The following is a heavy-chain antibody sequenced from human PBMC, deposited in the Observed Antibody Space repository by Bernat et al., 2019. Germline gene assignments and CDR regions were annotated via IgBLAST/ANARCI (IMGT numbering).Heavy chain of an antibody. Sequence: QVQLVQSGAEVKKPGSSVKVSCKASGGTFSSYAISWVRQAPGQGLEWMGGIIPIFGIANYAQKFQGRVTITADKSTSTADMELSSLGSEDTAVYYCARADDYGDVFSVWGRGTLVTVSS. D-gene: IGHD4-17*01. CDR3: ARADDYGDVFSV. J-gene: IGHJ2*01. V-gene: IGHV1-69*17. CDR1: GGTFSSYA. CDR2: IIPIFGIA.